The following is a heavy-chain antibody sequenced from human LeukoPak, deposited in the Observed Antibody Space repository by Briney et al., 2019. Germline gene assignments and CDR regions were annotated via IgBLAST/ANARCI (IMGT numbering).Heavy chain of an antibody. Sequence: ASVKVSCKASGYTFTSYGISWVRQAPGQGLEWMGWISAYNGNTNYAQKLQGRVTMTTDTSTSTAYMELRSLRSDDTAVYYCARWTYDNSSYHFDYWGQGTLVTVSS. D-gene: IGHD3-22*01. CDR2: ISAYNGNT. V-gene: IGHV1-18*01. CDR3: ARWTYDNSSYHFDY. CDR1: GYTFTSYG. J-gene: IGHJ4*02.